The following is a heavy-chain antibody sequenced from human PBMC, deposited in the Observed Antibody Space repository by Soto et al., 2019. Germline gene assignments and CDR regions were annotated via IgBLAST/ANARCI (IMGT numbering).Heavy chain of an antibody. V-gene: IGHV5-51*01. CDR2: IYPGDSDT. CDR3: ARYLTNNWFDP. J-gene: IGHJ5*02. D-gene: IGHD4-17*01. Sequence: PGESLKISCQGSGYTFTTYWIGWVRQMPGKGLEWMGIIYPGDSDTRYSPSFQGQVTISADKSISTAYLQWSSLKASDTAMYYCARYLTNNWFDPWGQGTLVTVSS. CDR1: GYTFTTYW.